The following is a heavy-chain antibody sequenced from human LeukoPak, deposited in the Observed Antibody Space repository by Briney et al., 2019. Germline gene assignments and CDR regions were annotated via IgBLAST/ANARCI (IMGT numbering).Heavy chain of an antibody. D-gene: IGHD6-13*01. V-gene: IGHV4-39*07. CDR2: INHSGST. CDR1: GGSISSSSYY. CDR3: RLSQLVRFRSRGVDY. Sequence: SETLSLTCTLSGGSISSSSYYWGWIRQPPGKGLEWIGEINHSGSTNYNPSLKSRVTISVDTSKNQFSLKLSSVTAADTAVYYCRLSQLVRFRSRGVDYWGQGTLVTVSS. J-gene: IGHJ4*02.